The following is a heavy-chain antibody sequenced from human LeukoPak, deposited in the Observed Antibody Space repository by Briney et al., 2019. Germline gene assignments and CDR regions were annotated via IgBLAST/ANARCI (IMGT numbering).Heavy chain of an antibody. CDR2: IYYSWST. CDR1: GDSISSTNYY. D-gene: IGHD3-9*01. CDR3: ARRGTPTYYDILTGYHEPFDY. V-gene: IGHV4-39*01. Sequence: SETLSLTCTVSGDSISSTNYYWGWIRQPPGKGLEWIGSIYYSWSTYYNPSLKSRVTISVDTSKNQFSLKLSSVTAADTAVYYCARRGTPTYYDILTGYHEPFDYWGQGTLVTVSS. J-gene: IGHJ4*02.